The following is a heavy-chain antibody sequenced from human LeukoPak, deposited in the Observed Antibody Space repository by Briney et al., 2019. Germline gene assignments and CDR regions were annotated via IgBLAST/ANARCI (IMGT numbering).Heavy chain of an antibody. Sequence: PSETLSLTCAVSGGSISSNNWWSWVRQPPGKGLEWIGEIYHSGSTNYNPSLRSRVTISVDKSKNQFSLKLSSVTAADTAVYYCAGEGNYYDNYGTTSDFDYWGQGTLVTVSS. J-gene: IGHJ4*02. CDR1: GGSISSNNW. CDR2: IYHSGST. D-gene: IGHD3-22*01. V-gene: IGHV4-4*02. CDR3: AGEGNYYDNYGTTSDFDY.